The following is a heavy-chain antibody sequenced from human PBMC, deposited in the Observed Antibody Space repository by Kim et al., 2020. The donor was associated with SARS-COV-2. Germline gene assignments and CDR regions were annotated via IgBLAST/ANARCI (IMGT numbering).Heavy chain of an antibody. CDR2: IYYSGST. J-gene: IGHJ4*02. CDR3: AGPSGHMDY. Sequence: SETLSLTCTVSGGSVSSGSYYWSWIRQPPGKGLEWIGYIYYSGSTNYNPSLKSRVTISVDTSKNQFSLKLSSVTAADTAVYYCAGPSGHMDYWGQGTLVTVSS. CDR1: GGSVSSGSYY. V-gene: IGHV4-61*01. D-gene: IGHD2-21*01.